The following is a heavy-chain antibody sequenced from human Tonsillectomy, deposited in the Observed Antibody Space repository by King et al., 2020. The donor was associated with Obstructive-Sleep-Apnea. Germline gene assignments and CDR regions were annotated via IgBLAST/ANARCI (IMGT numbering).Heavy chain of an antibody. CDR1: GYTFTGYY. Sequence: VQLVESGAEVKKPGASVKVSCKASGYTFTGYYMHWVRQAPGQGLEWMGWINPNRGGTNYAHKFQGRVTMTRDTSISTAYMGLSRLRSEDTAVFYCARRGRVYSSSWSDYFGYWGPGTLVTDSS. V-gene: IGHV1-2*07. CDR3: ARRGRVYSSSWSDYFGY. CDR2: INPNRGGT. D-gene: IGHD6-13*01. J-gene: IGHJ4*02.